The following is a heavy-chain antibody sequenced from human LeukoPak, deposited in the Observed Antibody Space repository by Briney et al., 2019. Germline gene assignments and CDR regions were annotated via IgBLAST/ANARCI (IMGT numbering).Heavy chain of an antibody. J-gene: IGHJ6*03. Sequence: ASVKVSCKASGYTFTSYGISWVRQAPGQGLEWMGWISAYNGNTNYAQKFQDRVTMTTDTSTSTAYMELRSLRSDDTAVYYCARDYPLQAYFYYYMDVWGKGTTVTVSS. D-gene: IGHD4-11*01. CDR2: ISAYNGNT. CDR3: ARDYPLQAYFYYYMDV. CDR1: GYTFTSYG. V-gene: IGHV1-18*01.